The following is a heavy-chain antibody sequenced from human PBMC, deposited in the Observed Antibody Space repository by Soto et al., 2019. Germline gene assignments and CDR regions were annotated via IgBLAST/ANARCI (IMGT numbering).Heavy chain of an antibody. J-gene: IGHJ5*02. Sequence: EVPLVESGGGLVQPGRSLRLSCAASGFSFDDYAMHWVRQAPWQGLEWVSGISWNSGSIGYADSVKGRFTISRDNAKNSLYLQMNSLRAEDTALYYCAKDGGYSSGRYGAWGQGTLVTVSS. CDR3: AKDGGYSSGRYGA. CDR2: ISWNSGSI. CDR1: GFSFDDYA. V-gene: IGHV3-9*01. D-gene: IGHD6-19*01.